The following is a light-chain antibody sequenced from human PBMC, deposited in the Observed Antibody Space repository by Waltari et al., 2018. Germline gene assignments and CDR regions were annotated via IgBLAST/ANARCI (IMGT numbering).Light chain of an antibody. J-gene: IGLJ3*02. CDR2: DVR. Sequence: QSALTQPASVSGSPGPSITISCTGTSSAIGFYNYVSWYQQHPGNAPKLMIFDVRERPSGVSNRFSGSKSGNTASLTISGLQAEDEADYYCNSYAGSSSWVFGGGTKLTVL. V-gene: IGLV2-14*01. CDR3: NSYAGSSSWV. CDR1: SSAIGFYNY.